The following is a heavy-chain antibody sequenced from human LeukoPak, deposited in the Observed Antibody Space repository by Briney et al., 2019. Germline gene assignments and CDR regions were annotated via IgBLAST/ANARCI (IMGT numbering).Heavy chain of an antibody. CDR1: GFTFSSYA. Sequence: GGSLRLSCAASGFTFSSYAMSWVRQAPGKGLEWVSAISGSGGSTYYADSVKGRFTISRDNAKNSLYLQMNSLRADDTAVYYCASRLSFTDDYWGQGTLVTVSS. J-gene: IGHJ4*02. D-gene: IGHD2-8*01. CDR2: ISGSGGST. V-gene: IGHV3-23*01. CDR3: ASRLSFTDDY.